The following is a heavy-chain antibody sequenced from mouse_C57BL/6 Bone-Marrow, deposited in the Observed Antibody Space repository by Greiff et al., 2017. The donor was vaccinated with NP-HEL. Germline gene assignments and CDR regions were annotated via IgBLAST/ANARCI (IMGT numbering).Heavy chain of an antibody. CDR1: GFNIKDDY. CDR2: IDPENGDT. J-gene: IGHJ1*03. Sequence: VQLQQSGAELVRPGASVKLSCTASGFNIKDDYMHWVKQRPEQGLEWIGWIDPENGDTEYASKFQGKATITADTSSNTAYLQLSSLTSEDTAVYYCTILLWLRYWYFDVWGTGTTVTVSS. V-gene: IGHV14-4*01. D-gene: IGHD2-9*01. CDR3: TILLWLRYWYFDV.